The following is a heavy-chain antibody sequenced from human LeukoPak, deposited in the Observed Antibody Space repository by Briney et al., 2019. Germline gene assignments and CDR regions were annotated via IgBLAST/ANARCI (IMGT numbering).Heavy chain of an antibody. V-gene: IGHV4-61*01. CDR3: ARYYDSTGSFDY. Sequence: SETLSLTCTVSGDSVSRSSYYWTWIRQPPGKGLEWIGYIYYIGSTNYNPSLRSRLTMSVDTSKNQFSLKLSSVIAADTAVYYCARYYDSTGSFDYWGQGTLVTVSS. CDR1: GDSVSRSSYY. CDR2: IYYIGST. D-gene: IGHD3-22*01. J-gene: IGHJ4*02.